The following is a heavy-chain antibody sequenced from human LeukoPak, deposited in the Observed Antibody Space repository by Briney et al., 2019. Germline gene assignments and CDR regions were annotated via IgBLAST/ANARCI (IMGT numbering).Heavy chain of an antibody. CDR3: AREGVIMVRGVVYYYYGMDV. Sequence: GGSLRLSCAASGFTFSDYYMSWIRQAPGKGLEWVAGISGSGGGTNYADSVKGRFTISRDNPRNTLYLQMNSLRAEDTAVYYCAREGVIMVRGVVYYYYGMDVWGQGTTVTVSS. J-gene: IGHJ6*02. D-gene: IGHD3-10*01. V-gene: IGHV3-11*06. CDR2: ISGSGGGT. CDR1: GFTFSDYY.